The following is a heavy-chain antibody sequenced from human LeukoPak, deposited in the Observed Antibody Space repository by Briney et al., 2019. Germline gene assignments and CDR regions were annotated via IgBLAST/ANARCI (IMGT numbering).Heavy chain of an antibody. D-gene: IGHD5-12*01. V-gene: IGHV3-30-3*01. CDR2: ISYDGSNK. J-gene: IGHJ5*02. CDR3: ARDSGYDVRNWFDP. Sequence: RRSLRLSCAASGFTFSSYAMHWVRQAPGKGLEWVAVISYDGSNKYYADSVKGRFTISRDNSKNTLYLQMNSLRAEDTAVYYCARDSGYDVRNWFDPWGQGTLVTVSS. CDR1: GFTFSSYA.